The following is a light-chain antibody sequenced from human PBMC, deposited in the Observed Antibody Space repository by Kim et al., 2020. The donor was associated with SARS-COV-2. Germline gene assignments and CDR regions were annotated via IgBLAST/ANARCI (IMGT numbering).Light chain of an antibody. CDR3: QSYDNSLSAYV. CDR2: GNS. Sequence: QRFTIACTGSSSNIGADDDVHWSQQLRGTAPKLLMFGNSNRPSGVPDRFSGSKSGTSASLAITGLQADDEAAYYCQSYDNSLSAYVFGTGTKVTVL. J-gene: IGLJ1*01. CDR1: SSNIGADDD. V-gene: IGLV1-40*01.